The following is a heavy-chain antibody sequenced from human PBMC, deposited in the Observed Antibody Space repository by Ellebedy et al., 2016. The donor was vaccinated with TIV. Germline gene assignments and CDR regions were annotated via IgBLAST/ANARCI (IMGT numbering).Heavy chain of an antibody. V-gene: IGHV6-1*01. Sequence: MPSETLSLTCDISGDSVSSNNAAWNWVRQSPSRGLEWLGRTYYRSKWFNNYAMSLKSRITINPDTSKNQFSLQLSSVTLEDTAVYYCARVSSSAYWYFDLWGRGTLVTVSS. J-gene: IGHJ2*01. D-gene: IGHD6-6*01. CDR1: GDSVSSNNAA. CDR2: TYYRSKWFN. CDR3: ARVSSSAYWYFDL.